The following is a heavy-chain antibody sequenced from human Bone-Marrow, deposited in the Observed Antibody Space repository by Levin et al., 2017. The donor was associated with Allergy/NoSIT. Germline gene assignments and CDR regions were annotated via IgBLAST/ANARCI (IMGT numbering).Heavy chain of an antibody. J-gene: IGHJ6*02. CDR2: IYYSGST. D-gene: IGHD3-16*01. CDR3: ARHGGGGAPGPTIDV. CDR1: GGSISSTNFY. Sequence: SETLSLTCSVSGGSISSTNFYWTWVRQPPGMGLEWIGNIYYSGSTTCSPSLRSRVTMSVDTSNNQFSLRLSSVTAADTAVYYCARHGGGGAPGPTIDVWGQGTTVTVSS. V-gene: IGHV4-39*01.